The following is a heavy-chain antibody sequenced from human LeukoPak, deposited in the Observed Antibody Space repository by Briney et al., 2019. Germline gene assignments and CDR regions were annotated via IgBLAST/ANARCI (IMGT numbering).Heavy chain of an antibody. CDR3: ARGRDSGSFIIDY. CDR1: GFTFASYA. Sequence: PGGSLRLSCAGSGFTFASYAVHWVRQAQAQRLEWVAVILSYGSTRHCPNYVKCRFTLARDNSNNTVSLQMNSLGTEDTAVYYCARGRDSGSFIIDYWGQGTLVTVSS. D-gene: IGHD3-10*01. J-gene: IGHJ4*02. V-gene: IGHV3-30*04. CDR2: ILSYGSTR.